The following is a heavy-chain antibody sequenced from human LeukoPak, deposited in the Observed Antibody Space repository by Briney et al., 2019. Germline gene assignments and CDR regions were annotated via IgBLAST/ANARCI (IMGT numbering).Heavy chain of an antibody. D-gene: IGHD2-2*01. CDR2: IDHSGST. Sequence: SETLSLTCAVYGGSFSGYYWSWIRQPPGKGLEWIGEIDHSGSTNYNPSLKSRVTISVDTSKNQFSLKLSSVTAADTAVYYCASITAAPDSYYYYYYMDVWGKGTTVIVSS. V-gene: IGHV4-34*01. CDR3: ASITAAPDSYYYYYYMDV. CDR1: GGSFSGYY. J-gene: IGHJ6*03.